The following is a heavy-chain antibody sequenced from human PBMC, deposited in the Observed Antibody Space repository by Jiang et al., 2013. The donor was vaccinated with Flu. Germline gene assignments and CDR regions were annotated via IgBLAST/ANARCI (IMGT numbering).Heavy chain of an antibody. Sequence: VQLVESGGVVVQPGGSLRLSCEVSGFTFDDYAMHWVRQAPGMGPEWVSLISWDGGSRYYADSVKGRFTISRDNSRNSLYLQMHSLRAEDTAVYYCAKDSAAGNYYHHYYMEVWGKGTTVTVSS. V-gene: IGHV3-43D*04. CDR1: GFTFDDYA. CDR2: ISWDGGSR. J-gene: IGHJ6*03. CDR3: AKDSAAGNYYHHYYMEV. D-gene: IGHD3-10*01.